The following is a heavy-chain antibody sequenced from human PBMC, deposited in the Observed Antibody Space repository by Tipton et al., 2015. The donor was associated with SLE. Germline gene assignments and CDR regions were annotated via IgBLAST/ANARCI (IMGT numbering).Heavy chain of an antibody. CDR1: GGSISPYH. CDR2: IFDSGYI. V-gene: IGHV4-59*12. Sequence: TLSLTCTVSGGSISPYHWNWLRQPPGQGLQWIGRIFDSGYINYNPSLQNRVTISLDTSKNQFSLKLTSVTAADTAVYYCARDLSYYGSARYWFDRWGQGTLVTVSS. CDR3: ARDLSYYGSARYWFDR. J-gene: IGHJ5*02. D-gene: IGHD3-10*01.